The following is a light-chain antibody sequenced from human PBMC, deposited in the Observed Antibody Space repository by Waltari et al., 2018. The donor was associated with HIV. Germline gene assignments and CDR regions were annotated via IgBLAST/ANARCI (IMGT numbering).Light chain of an antibody. J-gene: IGLJ2*01. Sequence: QSALTQPASVSGSPGQSITISCTGTSSDVGDYNYVSWYQQHPGKAPKLMIYEVGNRPSGVSTGFSGSKSGNTASLTISGLQAEDEAAYYCSSYTSGSVVFGGGTKLTVL. V-gene: IGLV2-14*01. CDR3: SSYTSGSVV. CDR2: EVG. CDR1: SSDVGDYNY.